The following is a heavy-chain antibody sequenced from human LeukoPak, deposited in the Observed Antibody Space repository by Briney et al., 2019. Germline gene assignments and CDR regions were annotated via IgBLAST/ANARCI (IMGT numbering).Heavy chain of an antibody. CDR3: ARTGVWSRSTPSGSKQQLADNWFDP. J-gene: IGHJ5*02. CDR1: GYTFTSYG. CDR2: ISAYNGNT. D-gene: IGHD6-13*01. Sequence: GASVKVSCKASGYTFTSYGISWVRQAPGQGLEWMGWISAYNGNTNYAQKLQGRVTMTTDTFTSTAYMELRSLRSDDTAVYYCARTGVWSRSTPSGSKQQLADNWFDPWGQGTLVTVSS. V-gene: IGHV1-18*01.